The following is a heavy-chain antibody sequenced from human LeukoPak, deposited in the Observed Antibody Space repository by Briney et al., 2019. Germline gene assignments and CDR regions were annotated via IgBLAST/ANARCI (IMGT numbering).Heavy chain of an antibody. J-gene: IGHJ4*02. V-gene: IGHV1-18*01. Sequence: ASVKVSCKASGYTFTSYGISWVRQDPGQGLEWMGWISAYNGNTNYAQKLQGRVTMTTDTSTSTAYMELRSLRSDDTAVYYCAREPVGDYDSSGNFDYWGQGTLVTVSS. CDR3: AREPVGDYDSSGNFDY. CDR1: GYTFTSYG. D-gene: IGHD3-22*01. CDR2: ISAYNGNT.